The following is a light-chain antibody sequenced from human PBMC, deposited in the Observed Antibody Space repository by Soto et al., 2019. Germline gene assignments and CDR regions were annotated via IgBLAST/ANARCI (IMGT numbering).Light chain of an antibody. CDR3: QQYHNWPPIT. CDR2: GAS. J-gene: IGKJ3*01. CDR1: RSLSSD. Sequence: PGERATLSCRASRSLSSDLAWYQHKPGQPPRLLIYGASTRATDVPARFSGGGSGTEFTLTISNVQSEDLAIYYCQQYHNWPPITFGPGTKVHIK. V-gene: IGKV3-15*01.